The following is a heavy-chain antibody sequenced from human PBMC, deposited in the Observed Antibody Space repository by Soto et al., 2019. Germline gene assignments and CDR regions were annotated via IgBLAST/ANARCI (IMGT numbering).Heavy chain of an antibody. CDR2: IYYSGST. CDR1: GGSISSYY. J-gene: IGHJ4*02. CDR3: ARVYTAMVFDY. V-gene: IGHV4-59*01. D-gene: IGHD5-18*01. Sequence: QVQLQESGPGLVKPSETLSLTCTVSGGSISSYYWSWIRQPPGKGLAWIGYIYYSGSTNYNPSLKSRVTISVDTSKNQFSLKLSSVTAADTAVYYWARVYTAMVFDYWGQGSLVTVSS.